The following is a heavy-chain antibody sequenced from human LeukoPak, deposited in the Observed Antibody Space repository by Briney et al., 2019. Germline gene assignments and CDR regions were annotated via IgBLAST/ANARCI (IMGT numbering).Heavy chain of an antibody. V-gene: IGHV3-33*08. J-gene: IGHJ4*02. D-gene: IGHD6-19*01. CDR2: IWYDGSNK. Sequence: GGSLRLSCSASGFTFSSYGMHWVRQAPGKGLEWVAVIWYDGSNKYYADSVKGRFTIYRDNSKNTLYLQMNSLRAEDTAVYYCAVAGLNWGQGTLVTVSS. CDR3: AVAGLN. CDR1: GFTFSSYG.